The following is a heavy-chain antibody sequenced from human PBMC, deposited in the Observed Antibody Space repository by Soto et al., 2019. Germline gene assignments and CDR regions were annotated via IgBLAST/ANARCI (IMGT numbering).Heavy chain of an antibody. Sequence: QVQLVQSGAEVKKPGSSVKVSCKASGGTFSSYAISWVRQAPGQGLEWMGGIIRIFGTANYAQKFQGRVTITADESTSTAYKELSSLRSEDTAVYYCARSRVTYYYDRSAFAIWGQGTMVTVSS. D-gene: IGHD3-22*01. V-gene: IGHV1-69*01. CDR1: GGTFSSYA. CDR3: ARSRVTYYYDRSAFAI. CDR2: IIRIFGTA. J-gene: IGHJ3*02.